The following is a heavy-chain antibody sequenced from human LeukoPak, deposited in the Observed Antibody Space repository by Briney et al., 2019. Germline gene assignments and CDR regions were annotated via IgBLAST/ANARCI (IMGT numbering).Heavy chain of an antibody. D-gene: IGHD3-22*01. J-gene: IGHJ5*02. V-gene: IGHV4-30-4*08. CDR3: ASQVGRSGYYYEYNWFDP. Sequence: SETLSLTCTVSGGSISSGDYYWSWIRQPPGKGLEWIGYIYYSGSTYYNPSLKSRVTISVDTSKNQFSLKLSSVTAADTAVYYCASQVGRSGYYYEYNWFDPWGQGTMVTVSS. CDR2: IYYSGST. CDR1: GGSISSGDYY.